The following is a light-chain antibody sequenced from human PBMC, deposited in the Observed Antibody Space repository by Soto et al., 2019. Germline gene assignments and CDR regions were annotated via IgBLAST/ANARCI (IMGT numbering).Light chain of an antibody. CDR1: QSVSSSY. CDR2: GAS. CDR3: QQYGSSPLLT. J-gene: IGKJ4*01. Sequence: EIVLAQSPETLSLSPGERATLSCRASQSVSSSYLAWYQQKPGQAPRLLIYGASSRATGIPDRFSGSGSGTDFTLTISRLEPEDFAVYYCQQYGSSPLLTFGGGTKVDIK. V-gene: IGKV3-20*01.